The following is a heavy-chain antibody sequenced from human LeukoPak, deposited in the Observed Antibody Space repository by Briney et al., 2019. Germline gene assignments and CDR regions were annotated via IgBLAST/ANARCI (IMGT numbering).Heavy chain of an antibody. Sequence: GGSLRLSCAASGFTFSNAWMSWVRQAPGKGLEWVGRIKSKTDGGTTDYAAPVKGRFTISRDDSKNTLYLQMNSLKTEDTAVYYCTTDFPAYMGGLYSSSWAHDYWGQGTLATVSS. J-gene: IGHJ4*02. V-gene: IGHV3-15*01. D-gene: IGHD6-13*01. CDR1: GFTFSNAW. CDR3: TTDFPAYMGGLYSSSWAHDY. CDR2: IKSKTDGGTT.